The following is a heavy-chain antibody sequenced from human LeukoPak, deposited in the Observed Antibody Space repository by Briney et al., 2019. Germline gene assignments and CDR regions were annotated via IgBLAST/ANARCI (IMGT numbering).Heavy chain of an antibody. CDR3: ARHVGNGYSDHFDY. D-gene: IGHD5-24*01. J-gene: IGHJ4*02. CDR2: IYHSGST. V-gene: IGHV4-30-2*01. CDR1: GGSLSGGFT. Sequence: KASETLSLTCAVSGGSLSGGFTWSWIRQPLGKGLEWIGFIYHSGSTYYNPSLKSRVTISIDTSKNQFSLELTSVTAADTAVYYCARHVGNGYSDHFDYWGQGTLVTVSS.